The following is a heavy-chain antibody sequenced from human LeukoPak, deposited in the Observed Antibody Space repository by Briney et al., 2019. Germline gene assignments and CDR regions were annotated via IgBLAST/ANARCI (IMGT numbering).Heavy chain of an antibody. J-gene: IGHJ4*02. CDR2: ISYDGSNK. Sequence: SGGSLRLSCAASGFTFSSYAMHWVRQAPGKGLEWVAVISYDGSNKYYADSMKGRFTISRDNSKNTLYLQMNSLRAEDTAVYYCAREVGGWYMRYYFGYWGQGTLVTVSS. D-gene: IGHD6-19*01. V-gene: IGHV3-30-3*01. CDR1: GFTFSSYA. CDR3: AREVGGWYMRYYFGY.